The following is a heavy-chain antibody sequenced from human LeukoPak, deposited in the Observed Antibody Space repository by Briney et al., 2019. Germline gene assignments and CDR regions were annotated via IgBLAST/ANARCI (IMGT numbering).Heavy chain of an antibody. V-gene: IGHV3-23*01. D-gene: IGHD3-10*01. CDR3: ALKFLPGGLLWFGESTGAFDY. Sequence: GGSLRLSCAASGFTFSSYAMSWVRQAPGKGLEWVSAISGSGGSTYYADSVKGRFTISGDNSKNTLYLQMNSLRAEDTAVYYCALKFLPGGLLWFGESTGAFDYWGQGTLVTVSS. J-gene: IGHJ4*02. CDR1: GFTFSSYA. CDR2: ISGSGGST.